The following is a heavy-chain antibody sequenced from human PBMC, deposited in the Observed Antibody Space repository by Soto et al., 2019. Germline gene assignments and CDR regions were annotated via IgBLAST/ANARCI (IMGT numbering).Heavy chain of an antibody. CDR1: GTSFNSYY. D-gene: IGHD3-22*01. J-gene: IGHJ6*02. V-gene: IGHV4-59*01. CDR2: ISYSGST. Sequence: SGTLTLTCTVSGTSFNSYYWSWIRQAPGKGLEWIGYISYSGSTNYNTSLKSRVTVSVDTTKTQFSRKLSSVIAADTAVYYCARDRYYENSGRYYYYYGMDVWGQGTTVTVSS. CDR3: ARDRYYENSGRYYYYYGMDV.